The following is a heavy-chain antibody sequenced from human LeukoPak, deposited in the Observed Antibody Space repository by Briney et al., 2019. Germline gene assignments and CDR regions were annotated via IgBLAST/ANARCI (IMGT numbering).Heavy chain of an antibody. D-gene: IGHD3-22*01. CDR1: GVSISSYY. CDR2: IYTSGNT. Sequence: SETLSLTCTVSGVSISSYYWSWIRQPAGKGLEWIGRIYTSGNTNYNPSLKSRVTMSVDTSNNQFSLKLSSVTAADTAVYYCARDTYYYDSSGFRFDYWAREPWSPSPQ. CDR3: ARDTYYYDSSGFRFDY. V-gene: IGHV4-4*07. J-gene: IGHJ4*02.